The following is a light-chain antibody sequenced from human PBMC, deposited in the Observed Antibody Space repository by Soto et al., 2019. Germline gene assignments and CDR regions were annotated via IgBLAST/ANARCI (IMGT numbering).Light chain of an antibody. CDR3: SSYTSSRLKV. J-gene: IGLJ2*01. V-gene: IGLV2-14*01. CDR1: SSDVGGYNY. CDR2: DVS. Sequence: QSALTQPASVSGSPGQSITISCTGTSSDVGGYNYVSWYQQHPGKAPKLMIYDVSNRPPGVSNRFSGSKSGNTASLTISGLQAEDEADYYCSSYTSSRLKVFGGGTKLTVL.